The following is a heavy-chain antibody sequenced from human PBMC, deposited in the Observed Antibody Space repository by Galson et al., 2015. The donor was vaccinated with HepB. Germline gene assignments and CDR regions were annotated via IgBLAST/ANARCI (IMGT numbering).Heavy chain of an antibody. D-gene: IGHD3-9*01. CDR2: ISSSSSYI. CDR1: GFTFSSYS. J-gene: IGHJ4*02. CDR3: ARAPQDILTGYTYWGLFDY. V-gene: IGHV3-21*01. Sequence: SLRLSCAASGFTFSSYSMNWVRQAPGKGLEWVSSISSSSSYIYYADSVKGRFTISRDNAKNSLYLQMNSLRAEDTAVYYCARAPQDILTGYTYWGLFDYWVQGTLVTVSS.